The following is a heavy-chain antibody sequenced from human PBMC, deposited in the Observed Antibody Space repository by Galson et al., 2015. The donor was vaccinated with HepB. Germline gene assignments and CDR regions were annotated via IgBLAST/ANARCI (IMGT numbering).Heavy chain of an antibody. Sequence: SLRLSCAASGFTFSDYYMSWIRQAPGKGLEWVSYISSSSSYTNYADSVKGRFTISRDNAKNSLYLQMNSLRAEDTAVYYCARDRSGIFSGYFDYWGQGTLVTVSS. CDR2: ISSSSSYT. CDR3: ARDRSGIFSGYFDY. J-gene: IGHJ4*02. V-gene: IGHV3-11*06. CDR1: GFTFSDYY. D-gene: IGHD3-10*01.